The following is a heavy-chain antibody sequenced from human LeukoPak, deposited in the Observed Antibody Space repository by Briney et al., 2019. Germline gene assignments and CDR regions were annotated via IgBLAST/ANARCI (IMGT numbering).Heavy chain of an antibody. J-gene: IGHJ1*01. V-gene: IGHV3-74*01. D-gene: IGHD3-22*01. CDR2: IKSDGGT. CDR3: ARAPSEIGGYYPEYFRH. Sequence: GGSLRLSCAASGFTFRTYWIHWVPQAPGKGLVWVSRIKSDGGTNYADSVKGRFTISRDNAKKTVSLQMNSLRPEDTGVYYCARAPSEIGGYYPEYFRHWGQGTLVTVSS. CDR1: GFTFRTYW.